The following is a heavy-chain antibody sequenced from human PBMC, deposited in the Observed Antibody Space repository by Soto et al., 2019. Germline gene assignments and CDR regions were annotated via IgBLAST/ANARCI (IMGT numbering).Heavy chain of an antibody. CDR2: IYYSGST. CDR3: AREGGIVGATAADY. Sequence: SETLSLTCTVSCGSIRNGGYYWSRIRQTPGKGLEWIGYIYYSGSTYYNPSLKSRVTISVDTSKNQFSLKLSSVTAADTAVYYCAREGGIVGATAADYWGQGTLVTVSS. D-gene: IGHD1-26*01. J-gene: IGHJ4*02. V-gene: IGHV4-31*03. CDR1: CGSIRNGGYY.